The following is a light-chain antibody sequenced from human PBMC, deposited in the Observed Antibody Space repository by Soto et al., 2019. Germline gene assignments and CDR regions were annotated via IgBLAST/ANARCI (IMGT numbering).Light chain of an antibody. CDR3: QQYNSYWT. V-gene: IGKV1-5*01. CDR2: DAS. Sequence: DIQMTQSPSSVSASVGDRVTISCRASQGITSWLAWYQQKPGRAPKLLIYDASSLESGVPSRFSGSGSGTEFSLTISSLQPDDFATYYCQQYNSYWTFGQGTKVDI. J-gene: IGKJ1*01. CDR1: QGITSW.